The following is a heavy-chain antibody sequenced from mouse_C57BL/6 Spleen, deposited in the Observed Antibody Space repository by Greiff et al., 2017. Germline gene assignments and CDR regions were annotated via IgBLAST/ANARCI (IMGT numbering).Heavy chain of an antibody. CDR2: INYDGSST. D-gene: IGHD1-1*01. V-gene: IGHV5-16*01. CDR1: GFTFSDYY. J-gene: IGHJ4*01. CDR3: ARYYGRDYAMDY. Sequence: DVHLVESEGGLVQPGSSMKLSCTASGFTFSDYYMAWVRQVPEKGLEWVANINYDGSSTYYLDSLKSRFIITRDNAKNILYLQMSSLKSEDTATYYYARYYGRDYAMDYWGQGTSLTVSS.